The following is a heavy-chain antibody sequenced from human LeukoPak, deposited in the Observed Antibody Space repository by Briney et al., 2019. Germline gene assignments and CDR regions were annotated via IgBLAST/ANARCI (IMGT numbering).Heavy chain of an antibody. CDR2: IYTSGST. CDR3: ARAIAGYYMDV. CDR1: GVSISSYY. V-gene: IGHV4-4*07. D-gene: IGHD6-13*01. Sequence: SETLSLTCTVSGVSISSYYRSWIRQPAGKGLEWIGLIYTSGSTNYNPSLKSRVTISVDKSKNQFSLKLSSVTAADTAVYYCARAIAGYYMDVWGKGTTVTVSS. J-gene: IGHJ6*03.